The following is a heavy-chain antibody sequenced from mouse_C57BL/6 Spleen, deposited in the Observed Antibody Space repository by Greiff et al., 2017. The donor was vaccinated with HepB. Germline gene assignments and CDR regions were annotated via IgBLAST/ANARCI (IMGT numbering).Heavy chain of an antibody. Sequence: VMLVESGAELARPGASVKLSCKASGYTFTSYGISWVKQRTGQGLEWIGEIYPRSGNTYYNEKFKGKATLTADKSSSTAYMELRSLTSEDSAVYFCARSGLGRGAMDYWGQGTSVTVSS. V-gene: IGHV1-81*01. CDR2: IYPRSGNT. J-gene: IGHJ4*01. CDR3: ARSGLGRGAMDY. CDR1: GYTFTSYG. D-gene: IGHD4-1*01.